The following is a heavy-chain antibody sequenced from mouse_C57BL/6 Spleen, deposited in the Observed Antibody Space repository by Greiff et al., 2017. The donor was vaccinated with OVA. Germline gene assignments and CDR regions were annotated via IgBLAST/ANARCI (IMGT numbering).Heavy chain of an antibody. J-gene: IGHJ4*01. CDR1: GFTFSSYA. CDR2: ISDGGSYT. V-gene: IGHV5-4*01. Sequence: EVKLMESGGGLVKPGGSLKLSCAASGFTFSSYAMSWVRQTPEKRLEWVATISDGGSYTYYPDNVKGRFTISRDNAKNNLYLQMSHLKSEDTAMYYCARDITTLAMGYWGQRTSVTVSS. D-gene: IGHD1-1*01. CDR3: ARDITTLAMGY.